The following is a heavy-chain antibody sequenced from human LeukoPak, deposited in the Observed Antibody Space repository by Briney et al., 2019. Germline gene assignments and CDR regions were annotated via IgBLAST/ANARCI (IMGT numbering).Heavy chain of an antibody. D-gene: IGHD3-10*01. CDR2: SNPSGGST. J-gene: IGHJ4*02. CDR3: ARDFRNVLLWFGELLYLDY. CDR1: GYTFTSYY. Sequence: ASVKVSCKASGYTFTSYYMHWVRQAPGQGLEWMGISNPSGGSTSYAQKFQGRVTMTRDTSTSTVYMELSSLRSEDTAVYYCARDFRNVLLWFGELLYLDYWGQGTLVTVTS. V-gene: IGHV1-46*01.